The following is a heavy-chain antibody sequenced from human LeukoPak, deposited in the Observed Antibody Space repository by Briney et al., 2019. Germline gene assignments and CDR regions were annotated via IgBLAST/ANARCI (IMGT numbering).Heavy chain of an antibody. CDR1: GGSLSSYY. V-gene: IGHV4-59*01. D-gene: IGHD6-13*01. J-gene: IGHJ5*02. CDR3: ARVMFIAAAGTCFWFDP. CDR2: IYYSGST. Sequence: PSETLSLTXTVSGGSLSSYYWSWLRQPPGKGLEWIGYIYYSGSTNYNPSLKSRVTISVDTSKNQFSLKLSSVTAADTAVYYCARVMFIAAAGTCFWFDPWGQGTLVTVSS.